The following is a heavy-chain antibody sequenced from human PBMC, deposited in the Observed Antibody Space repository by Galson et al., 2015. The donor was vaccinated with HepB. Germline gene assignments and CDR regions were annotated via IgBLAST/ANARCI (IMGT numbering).Heavy chain of an antibody. CDR2: ISSSSSYT. CDR3: ARDLRGSYQLSYGMDV. CDR1: GCTFSDYY. V-gene: IGHV3-11*06. D-gene: IGHD1-26*01. J-gene: IGHJ6*02. Sequence: SLRLSCAASGCTFSDYYMSWIRPAPGKGLEWVSYISSSSSYTNYADSVKGRFTISRDNAKNSLYLQMNSLRAEDTAVYYCARDLRGSYQLSYGMDVWGQGTTVTVSS.